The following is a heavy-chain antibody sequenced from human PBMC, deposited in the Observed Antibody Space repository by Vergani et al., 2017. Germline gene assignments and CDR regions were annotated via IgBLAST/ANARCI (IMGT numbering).Heavy chain of an antibody. D-gene: IGHD3-22*01. CDR3: AGLYDSSGYYQDDAFDI. V-gene: IGHV3-33*01. CDR1: GFTFSSYG. Sequence: QVQLVESGGGVVQPGRSLRLSCAASGFTFSSYGMHWVRQAPGKGLEWVAVIWYDGSNKYYADSVKGRFTISRDNSKNTLYLQMNSLRAEDTAVYYCAGLYDSSGYYQDDAFDIWGQGTMVTVSS. J-gene: IGHJ3*02. CDR2: IWYDGSNK.